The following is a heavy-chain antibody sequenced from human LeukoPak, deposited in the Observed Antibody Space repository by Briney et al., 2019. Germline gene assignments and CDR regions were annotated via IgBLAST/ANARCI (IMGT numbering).Heavy chain of an antibody. CDR3: ARLRYNDFWSGHWKYYYYMDV. V-gene: IGHV3-7*01. Sequence: GGSLRLSCAASGFTFSSYWMSRVRQAPGKGLEWVANIKKDGTEKYYVDSVKGRFTISRDNAKNSLYLQMNSLRAEDTALYYCARLRYNDFWSGHWKYYYYMDVWGKGTTVTVSS. CDR2: IKKDGTEK. CDR1: GFTFSSYW. D-gene: IGHD3-3*01. J-gene: IGHJ6*03.